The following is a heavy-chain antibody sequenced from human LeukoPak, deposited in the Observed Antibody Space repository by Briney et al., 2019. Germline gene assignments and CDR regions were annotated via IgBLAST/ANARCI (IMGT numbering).Heavy chain of an antibody. D-gene: IGHD1-7*01. CDR1: GASLSGYY. Sequence: SETLSLTCAVYGASLSGYYWSWIRQPPGKGLEWIGEINHSASTNYNPSRKSRVTTSADTSKHQSSLKLSCVTATDTAVYYCASLLTGTVRANYFDYWGQGTLVTVSS. V-gene: IGHV4-34*01. J-gene: IGHJ4*02. CDR3: ASLLTGTVRANYFDY. CDR2: INHSAST.